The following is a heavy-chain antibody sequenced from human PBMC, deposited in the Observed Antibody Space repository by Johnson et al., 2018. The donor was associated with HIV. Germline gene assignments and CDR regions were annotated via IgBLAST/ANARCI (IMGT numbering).Heavy chain of an antibody. J-gene: IGHJ3*02. CDR1: RFTFGDYA. CDR2: ISYDGSNK. V-gene: IGHV3-30-3*01. Sequence: QVQLVESGGGLVQPGGSLRLSCAASRFTFGDYAMHWVRQAPGKGLEWVAVISYDGSNKYYADSVKGRFTISRDNSKNTLYLQMNSLRAEDTAVEYCTTRRPYYYDSSGYFYAFDIWGQGTMVTVSS. CDR3: TTRRPYYYDSSGYFYAFDI. D-gene: IGHD3-22*01.